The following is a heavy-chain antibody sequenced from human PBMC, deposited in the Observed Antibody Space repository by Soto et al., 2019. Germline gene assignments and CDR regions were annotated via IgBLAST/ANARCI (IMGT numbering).Heavy chain of an antibody. CDR2: IGTAGDT. V-gene: IGHV3-13*01. CDR3: TRGAAGFDY. Sequence: PGGSLRLSCAASGFTFSSYDFHWVRQAAGKGLEWVSGIGTAGDTYYAGSVKGRFTMSRENAKNSLYLQMNSLRAGDTAVYYCTRGAAGFDYWGQGTLVTVSS. J-gene: IGHJ4*02. D-gene: IGHD6-13*01. CDR1: GFTFSSYD.